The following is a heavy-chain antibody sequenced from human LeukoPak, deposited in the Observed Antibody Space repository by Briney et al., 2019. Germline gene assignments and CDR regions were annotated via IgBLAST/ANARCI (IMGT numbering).Heavy chain of an antibody. J-gene: IGHJ3*02. CDR1: GYTFTSYY. CDR3: ARVQSIGEEAFDI. CDR2: INPSGGST. Sequence: GASVKVSCKASGYTFTSYYMHWVRQAPGQGLEWMGIINPSGGSTSYAQEFQGRVTMTRDTSTSTVYMELSSLRSEDTAVYYCARVQSIGEEAFDIWGQGTMVTVSS. V-gene: IGHV1-46*01.